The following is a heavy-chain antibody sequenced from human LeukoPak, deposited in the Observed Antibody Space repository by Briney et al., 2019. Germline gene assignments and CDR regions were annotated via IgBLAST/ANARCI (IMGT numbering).Heavy chain of an antibody. V-gene: IGHV1-46*04. CDR3: ARFNYGGGGYFDY. CDR1: GYTFTNYY. CDR2: INPSGGST. Sequence: ASVKVSCKASGYTFTNYYMHWVRQAPGQGLEWMGIINPSGGSTSYAQKLQGRVTMTRDTSTSTVYMEFSSLRSEDTAVYYCARFNYGGGGYFDYWGQGTLVTVSS. J-gene: IGHJ4*02. D-gene: IGHD3-10*01.